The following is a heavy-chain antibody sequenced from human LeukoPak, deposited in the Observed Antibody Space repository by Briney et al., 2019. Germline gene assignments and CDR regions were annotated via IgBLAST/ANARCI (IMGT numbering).Heavy chain of an antibody. V-gene: IGHV3-23*01. Sequence: GGSLRLSCAASGFTFSDFAMSWVRQAPGKGLEWVSTINDDGDITYYADSVKGRFTISRDNAKNTLYLQMNSLRAEDTAVYYCARVWGGYYYYMDVWGKGTTVTVSS. CDR3: ARVWGGYYYYMDV. J-gene: IGHJ6*03. D-gene: IGHD1-26*01. CDR1: GFTFSDFA. CDR2: INDDGDIT.